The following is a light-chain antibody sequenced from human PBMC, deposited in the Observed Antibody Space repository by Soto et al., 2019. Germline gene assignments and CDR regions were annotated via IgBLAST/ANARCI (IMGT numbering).Light chain of an antibody. V-gene: IGKV3-15*01. CDR3: QQYNNWPRT. Sequence: EIVMTQSPATLSVSPGERATLSCRASQSVANNLAWYQQKPGQAPTLLIYGASTRATGFPARFSGSGSGTEFTLTITILQSEDFAVYFCQQYNNWPRTFGQGTKVEIK. CDR2: GAS. CDR1: QSVANN. J-gene: IGKJ1*01.